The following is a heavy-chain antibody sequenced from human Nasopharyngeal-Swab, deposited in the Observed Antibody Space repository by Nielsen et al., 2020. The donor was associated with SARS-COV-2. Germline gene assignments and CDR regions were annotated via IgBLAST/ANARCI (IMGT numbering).Heavy chain of an antibody. CDR2: ISYDGSNK. D-gene: IGHD2-2*02. V-gene: IGHV3-33*05. CDR3: ARLVGYCSSTSCYTGWFDP. Sequence: WIRQPPGKGLEWVAVISYDGSNKYYADSVKGRFTISRDNSKNTLYLQMNSLKASDTAMYYCARLVGYCSSTSCYTGWFDPWGQGTLVTVSS. J-gene: IGHJ5*02.